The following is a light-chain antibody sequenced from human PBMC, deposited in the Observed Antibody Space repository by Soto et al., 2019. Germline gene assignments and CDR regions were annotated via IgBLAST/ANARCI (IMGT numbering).Light chain of an antibody. CDR3: HQYNSWPLA. CDR2: GAS. J-gene: IGKJ4*01. V-gene: IGKV3-15*01. Sequence: EIVVTQSPATLSVSPGDRVTLSCRASQSVRSHSAWYQQKPGQAPRVLIYGASIRATGIPARFSGSGDGTEFTLTISSLQSEDFAVYFCHQYNSWPLAFGEGTKVDIK. CDR1: QSVRSH.